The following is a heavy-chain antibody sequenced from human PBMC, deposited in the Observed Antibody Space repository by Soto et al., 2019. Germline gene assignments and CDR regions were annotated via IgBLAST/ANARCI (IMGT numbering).Heavy chain of an antibody. J-gene: IGHJ4*02. Sequence: EVQLLESGGGLVQPGGSLRLSCAASGFTFSSYAMSWVRQAPGKGLEWVSAISGSGGSTYYADSVKGRFTISRDNSQNTLYLQMNSLRAEDTAVYYCAKGTLPATALNYWCQGTLVTVSS. CDR1: GFTFSSYA. V-gene: IGHV3-23*01. CDR3: AKGTLPATALNY. D-gene: IGHD2-2*01. CDR2: ISGSGGST.